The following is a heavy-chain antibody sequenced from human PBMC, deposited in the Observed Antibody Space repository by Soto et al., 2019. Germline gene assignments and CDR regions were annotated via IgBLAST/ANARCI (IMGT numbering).Heavy chain of an antibody. Sequence: SVKVSCKASGYTFTSYAMHWVRQAPGQRLEWMGWINAGNGNTKYSQRFQGRVTITRDTSASTAYMELSSLRSEDTAVYYCARGPGGPDGPGDYWGQGTLVTVSS. V-gene: IGHV1-3*01. D-gene: IGHD2-15*01. J-gene: IGHJ4*02. CDR3: ARGPGGPDGPGDY. CDR1: GYTFTSYA. CDR2: INAGNGNT.